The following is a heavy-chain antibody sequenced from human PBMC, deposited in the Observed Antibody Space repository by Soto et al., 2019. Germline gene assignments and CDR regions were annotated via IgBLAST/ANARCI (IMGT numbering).Heavy chain of an antibody. Sequence: SSETLSLTCTVSGGSISSYYWSWIRQRPGKGLEWIGYIYYSGSSNNNPSLKSRVTISVDTSKNQSSLKLNSVTAADTAVYYCARVHGSGWFMGYYFEYWGQANLVTVS. CDR2: IYYSGSS. CDR1: GGSISSYY. CDR3: ARVHGSGWFMGYYFEY. D-gene: IGHD6-19*01. V-gene: IGHV4-59*01. J-gene: IGHJ4*02.